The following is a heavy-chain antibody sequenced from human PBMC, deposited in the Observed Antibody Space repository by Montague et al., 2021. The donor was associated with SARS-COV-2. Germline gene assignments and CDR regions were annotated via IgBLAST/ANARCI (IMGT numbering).Heavy chain of an antibody. D-gene: IGHD3-3*01. V-gene: IGHV4-39*02. CDR3: AREGGNLAEITIFGVVINGYYFDY. CDR2: IYYSGXT. CDR1: GGSISSSSYY. J-gene: IGHJ4*02. Sequence: SETLSLTCTVSGGSISSSSYYWGWIRQPPGEGLEWIGSIYYSGXTXYXXXXKXRVTISVDTSKNQFSLKLSSVTAADTAVYYCAREGGNLAEITIFGVVINGYYFDYWGQGTLVTVSS.